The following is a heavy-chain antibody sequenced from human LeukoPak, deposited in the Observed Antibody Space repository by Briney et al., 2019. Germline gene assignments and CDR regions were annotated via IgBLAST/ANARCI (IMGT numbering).Heavy chain of an antibody. D-gene: IGHD6-19*01. V-gene: IGHV3-30*02. CDR1: GFTFSNYG. Sequence: PGGSLRLSCAASGFTFSNYGMHWVRQAPGKGLEWVAFIRYDGSNKYYADSVKGRFTISRDNTKNTLYLQMNSLRGEDTAVYYCAKDYSSGWYESWFDPWGQGTLVAVSS. CDR2: IRYDGSNK. CDR3: AKDYSSGWYESWFDP. J-gene: IGHJ5*02.